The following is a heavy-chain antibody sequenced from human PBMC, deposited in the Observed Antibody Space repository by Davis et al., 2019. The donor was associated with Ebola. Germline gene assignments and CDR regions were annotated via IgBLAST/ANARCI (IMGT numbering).Heavy chain of an antibody. V-gene: IGHV4-59*12. CDR3: ATGSSARFYYYGMDV. CDR2: IYFRGYT. D-gene: IGHD6-6*01. CDR1: GGSISSDH. J-gene: IGHJ6*02. Sequence: MPSETLSLTCSVSGGSISSDHWSWIRQPPGKGLEWIGYIYFRGYTYYNPSLKSRVTISVDTSKNQFSLKVTSVTAADTAVYYCATGSSARFYYYGMDVWGQGTTVTVSS.